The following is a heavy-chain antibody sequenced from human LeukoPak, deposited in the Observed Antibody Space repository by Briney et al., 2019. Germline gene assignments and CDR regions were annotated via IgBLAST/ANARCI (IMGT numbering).Heavy chain of an antibody. J-gene: IGHJ4*02. CDR1: GYTFTGYD. CDR3: ASGFLATITAKYCGGDCHTYYFDS. D-gene: IGHD2-21*02. Sequence: SGKVCFKSSGYTFTGYDIHWLRQAPGQGLGGMGWINLNIGGINYAQKFRGRVTMTSDASISTAYSELSSMRYADTAVYHHASGFLATITAKYCGGDCHTYYFDSWGQGTLVTVSS. V-gene: IGHV1-2*02. CDR2: INLNIGGI.